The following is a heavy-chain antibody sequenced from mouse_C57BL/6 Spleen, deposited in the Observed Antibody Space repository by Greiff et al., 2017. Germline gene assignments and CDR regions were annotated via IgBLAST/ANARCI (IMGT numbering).Heavy chain of an antibody. CDR2: ISGGGGNT. D-gene: IGHD2-2*01. J-gene: IGHJ2*01. V-gene: IGHV5-9*01. CDR1: GFTFSSYT. CDR3: ARQMVTLDY. Sequence: EVQVVESGGGLVKPGGSLKLSCAASGFTFSSYTMSWVRQTPEKRLEWVATISGGGGNTYYPDSVKGRFTISRDNAKNTLYLQMSSLRSEDTALYYCARQMVTLDYWGQGTTLTVSS.